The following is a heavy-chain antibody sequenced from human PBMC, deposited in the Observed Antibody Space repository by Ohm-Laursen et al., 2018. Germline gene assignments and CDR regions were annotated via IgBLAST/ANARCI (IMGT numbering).Heavy chain of an antibody. CDR3: ARGLDSSGYYRY. D-gene: IGHD3-22*01. J-gene: IGHJ4*02. V-gene: IGHV1-46*01. Sequence: VSCNASGFTFTSYYMHWVRQAPGQGLEWMGIINPSGDSTNYAQKFQGRVTMTRDTSTSTVYMELSSLRSEDTAVYYCARGLDSSGYYRYWGQGTLVTVSS. CDR2: INPSGDST. CDR1: GFTFTSYY.